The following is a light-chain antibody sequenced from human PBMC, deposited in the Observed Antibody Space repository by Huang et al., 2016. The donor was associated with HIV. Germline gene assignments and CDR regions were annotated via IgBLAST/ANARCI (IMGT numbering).Light chain of an antibody. CDR1: QGVSSY. CDR2: DAS. V-gene: IGKV3-11*01. J-gene: IGKJ3*01. Sequence: EIVLTQSPATLSLSPRERATLSCRASQGVSSYLAWYQQKPGQAPRLLIYDASTRATGIPARFSGSGSGTDFTLTISSLEPEDFAVYYCQQRSNWLFTFGPGTKVDIK. CDR3: QQRSNWLFT.